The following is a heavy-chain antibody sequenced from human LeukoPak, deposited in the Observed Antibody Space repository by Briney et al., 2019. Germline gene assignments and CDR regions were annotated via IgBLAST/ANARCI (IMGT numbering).Heavy chain of an antibody. D-gene: IGHD6-19*01. CDR3: ARGNRDSSGFYYYYGMDV. CDR2: ISWNSNNI. Sequence: PGGSLRLSCAASGFTFSRYAMSWVRQAPGKGLEWVSGISWNSNNIGYAASVKGRFTISRDNAKNSLYLQMNSLRAEDTAFYYCARGNRDSSGFYYYYGMDVWGQGTTVTVSS. J-gene: IGHJ6*02. V-gene: IGHV3-20*04. CDR1: GFTFSRYA.